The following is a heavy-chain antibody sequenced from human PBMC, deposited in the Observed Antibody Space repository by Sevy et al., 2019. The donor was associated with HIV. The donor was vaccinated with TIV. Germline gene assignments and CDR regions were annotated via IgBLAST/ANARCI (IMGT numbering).Heavy chain of an antibody. Sequence: GGSLRLSCAASGFTFSSYAMSWVRQAPGKGLEWVSAISGTGGSTYYADSVKGRFTISRDNSKNTLYLQMNSLRAEDTAVYYCAKDGIVGATGYYFDDWGQGTLVTVSS. D-gene: IGHD1-26*01. CDR1: GFTFSSYA. CDR2: ISGTGGST. J-gene: IGHJ4*02. V-gene: IGHV3-23*01. CDR3: AKDGIVGATGYYFDD.